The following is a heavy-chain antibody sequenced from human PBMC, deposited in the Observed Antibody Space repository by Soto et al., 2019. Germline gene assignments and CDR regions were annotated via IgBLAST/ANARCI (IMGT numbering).Heavy chain of an antibody. V-gene: IGHV3-48*02. CDR3: ARDSTDAGSGSYSGDY. CDR1: GFTFSSYS. J-gene: IGHJ4*02. D-gene: IGHD1-26*01. Sequence: GSLRLSCAASGFTFSSYSMNWVRQAPGKGLEWVSYISSSSSTMYYADSVKGRFTISRDNAKNSLFLHMNSLRDEDTAVYYCARDSTDAGSGSYSGDYWGQGTLVTVSS. CDR2: ISSSSSTM.